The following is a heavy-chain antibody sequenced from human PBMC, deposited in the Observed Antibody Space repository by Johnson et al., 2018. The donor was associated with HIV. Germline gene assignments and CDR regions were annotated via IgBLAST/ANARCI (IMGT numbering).Heavy chain of an antibody. Sequence: VQLVESGGGLIQPGGSLRLSCAASGFTVSSNYMSWVRQAPGKGLEWVSVIYSGGSTYYADSVKGRFTISRDNSKNTLYLQMNSLRAEDTAVYYCAKDRGVVTPRAFDIWGQGTMVTVSS. V-gene: IGHV3-53*01. J-gene: IGHJ3*02. CDR3: AKDRGVVTPRAFDI. CDR2: IYSGGST. CDR1: GFTVSSNY. D-gene: IGHD4-23*01.